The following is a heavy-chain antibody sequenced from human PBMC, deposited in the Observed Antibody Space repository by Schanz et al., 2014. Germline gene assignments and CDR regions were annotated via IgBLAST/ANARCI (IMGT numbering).Heavy chain of an antibody. CDR3: ARQFYDILTGYWFPYYFDY. J-gene: IGHJ4*02. CDR2: IYYSGST. CDR1: GGSFSGYY. Sequence: QVQLRQWGAGLLRPSETLSLTCAFYGGSFSGYYWGWIRQPPGKGLEWIESIYYSGSTYYNPSFKSRVTTPVDASKTQFSLKLSSVPAADTAVYYCARQFYDILTGYWFPYYFDYWGQGTLVTVSS. V-gene: IGHV4-34*01. D-gene: IGHD3-9*01.